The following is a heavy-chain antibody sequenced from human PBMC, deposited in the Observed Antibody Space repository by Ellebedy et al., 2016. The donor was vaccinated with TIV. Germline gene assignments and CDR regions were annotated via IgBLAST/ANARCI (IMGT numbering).Heavy chain of an antibody. D-gene: IGHD3-10*01. CDR1: GFTVSSNF. J-gene: IGHJ6*02. V-gene: IGHV3-66*01. CDR2: ISRGGST. CDR3: SRVFDYYGLGSLGGLDV. Sequence: GESLKISCAASGFTVSSNFMSWVRQAPGKGLEWVSVISRGGSTCYADSVKGRFTISRDNSKNTLYLQMNRLIGEDTAVYYCSRVFDYYGLGSLGGLDVWGQGTTVTVSS.